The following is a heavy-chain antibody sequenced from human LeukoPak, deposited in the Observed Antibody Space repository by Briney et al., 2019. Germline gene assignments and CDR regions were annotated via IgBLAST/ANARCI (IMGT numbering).Heavy chain of an antibody. CDR1: LFTFSSYA. J-gene: IGHJ3*02. Sequence: PRRSLRLSCVASLFTFSSYAMHWVRQAPGKGVGWVAVISYDGSNKYYADSVKGRFTISRDNSKNTLYLKMNSLRAEDTAVYYCARDRRVSSGWSPDAFDIWGQGTMVTVSS. D-gene: IGHD6-19*01. V-gene: IGHV3-30*04. CDR3: ARDRRVSSGWSPDAFDI. CDR2: ISYDGSNK.